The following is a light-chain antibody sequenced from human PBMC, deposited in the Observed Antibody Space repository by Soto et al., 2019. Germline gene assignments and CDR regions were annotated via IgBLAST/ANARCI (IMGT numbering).Light chain of an antibody. V-gene: IGLV2-11*01. CDR1: SSDVGGYNY. CDR2: DVG. J-gene: IGLJ2*01. CDR3: AAWDDSMNGVV. Sequence: QSALTQPRSVSGSPGQSVTISCTGTSSDVGGYNYVSWYQQHPGKSPKLMIYDVGKRPSGVPDSFSGSKSDNTASLTNSGLQSEAEADYYCAAWDDSMNGVVFGGGTKLTVL.